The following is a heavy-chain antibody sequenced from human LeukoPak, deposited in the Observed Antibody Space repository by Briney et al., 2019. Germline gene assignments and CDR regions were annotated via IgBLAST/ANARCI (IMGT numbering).Heavy chain of an antibody. CDR3: ARGTDSGSYSDAFDI. CDR2: ISAYNGNT. D-gene: IGHD1-26*01. Sequence: ASVKVSCKASGYTFTSYGISWVRQAPGQGLEWMGWISAYNGNTNYAQKLQGRVTMTRNTSISTAYMELSSLRSEDTAVYYCARGTDSGSYSDAFDIWGQGTMVTVSS. J-gene: IGHJ3*02. CDR1: GYTFTSYG. V-gene: IGHV1-18*01.